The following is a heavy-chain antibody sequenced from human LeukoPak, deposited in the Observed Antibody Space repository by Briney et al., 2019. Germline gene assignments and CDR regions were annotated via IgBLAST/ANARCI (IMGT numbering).Heavy chain of an antibody. Sequence: GGSLRLSCAASGFTFSGSAMHWVRQASGKGVEGVGRIRSKANSYATAYAASVKGRFTISRDDSKNTAYLQMNSLKTEDTAVYYCTTDLIPIAAAGSRHYYYYMDVWGKGTTVTVSS. V-gene: IGHV3-73*01. D-gene: IGHD6-13*01. CDR1: GFTFSGSA. J-gene: IGHJ6*03. CDR3: TTDLIPIAAAGSRHYYYYMDV. CDR2: IRSKANSYAT.